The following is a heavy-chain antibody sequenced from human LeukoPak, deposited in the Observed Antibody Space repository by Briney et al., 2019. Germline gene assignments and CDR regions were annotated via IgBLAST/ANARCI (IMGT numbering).Heavy chain of an antibody. V-gene: IGHV1-2*02. CDR1: GYTFTGYY. J-gene: IGHJ3*02. CDR3: ARMGHYDSSGYYYVGAFDI. D-gene: IGHD3-22*01. CDR2: INPNSGGT. Sequence: ASVKVSCKASGYTFTGYYMHWVRQAPGQGLEWMGWINPNSGGTNYAQKFQGRVTMTRDTSISTAYMELSRLRSDDTAVHYCARMGHYDSSGYYYVGAFDIWGQGTMVTVSS.